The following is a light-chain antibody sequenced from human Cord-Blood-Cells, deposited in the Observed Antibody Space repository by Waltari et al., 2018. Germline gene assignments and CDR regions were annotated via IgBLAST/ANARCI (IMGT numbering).Light chain of an antibody. CDR2: QGS. J-gene: IGLJ2*01. CDR1: KLGEKY. V-gene: IGLV3-1*01. Sequence: SYELTQPPSGSVSPGQTASITCSGDKLGEKYPCWYQQKPGEAPVLVTYQGSKRPSGIPERFSGSNSGNTATLTMSGTQAMDEAYYYCQAWDSSTVVLGGGTRLTVL. CDR3: QAWDSSTVV.